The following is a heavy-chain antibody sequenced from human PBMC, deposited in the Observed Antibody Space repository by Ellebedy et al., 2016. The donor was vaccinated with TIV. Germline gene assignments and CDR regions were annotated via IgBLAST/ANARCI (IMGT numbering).Heavy chain of an antibody. V-gene: IGHV3-48*01. J-gene: IGHJ4*02. CDR3: VRSVEGRFDY. Sequence: GESLKISCAASGFKFSVYSMNWVRQAPGKGLEWVSYMTSDERTIYYADGVWGRFTISRDNAEYSLYLQMNRLTAEDTAVYYCVRSVEGRFDYWGPGTLVTVSS. CDR1: GFKFSVYS. CDR2: MTSDERTI. D-gene: IGHD6-19*01.